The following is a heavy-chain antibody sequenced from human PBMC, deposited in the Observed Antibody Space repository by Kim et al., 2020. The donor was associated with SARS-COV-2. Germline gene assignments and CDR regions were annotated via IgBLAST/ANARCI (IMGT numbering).Heavy chain of an antibody. D-gene: IGHD7-27*01. V-gene: IGHV4-31*11. Sequence: SETLSLTCAVSGDSITSGGYYWNWNRQQQGKGLEWIGSINYGGNTHYIPSLKSRLTISVDTSKNPFSLTLNSATAADTAVYYCARDDSLGGFDYWGQGILVTVSA. CDR1: GDSITSGGYY. CDR3: ARDDSLGGFDY. J-gene: IGHJ4*02. CDR2: INYGGNT.